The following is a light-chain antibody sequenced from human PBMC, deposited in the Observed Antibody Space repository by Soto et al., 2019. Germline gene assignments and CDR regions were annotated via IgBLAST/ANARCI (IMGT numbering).Light chain of an antibody. Sequence: EIVMTQSPATLSVSPGERATLSCWASQSVGSNLAWYQQKPGQAPRLLIYDASSRATGIPDRFSGSGSGTDFTLTISRLEPGDFAVYYCQQYSTSRGTFGQGTKVDIK. CDR3: QQYSTSRGT. V-gene: IGKV3-20*01. J-gene: IGKJ1*01. CDR2: DAS. CDR1: QSVGSN.